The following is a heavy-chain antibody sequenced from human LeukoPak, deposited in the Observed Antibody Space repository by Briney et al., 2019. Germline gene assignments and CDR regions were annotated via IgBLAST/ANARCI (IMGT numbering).Heavy chain of an antibody. CDR3: ARALYNFWSDYYFDY. Sequence: PGGSLRLSCAASGFTFSSYWMTWVRQAPGKGLEWVANIKQDGSEKYYVDSVKGRFTISRDNAKNSLYLQMNSLRAEDTAVYYCARALYNFWSDYYFDYWGQGTLVTVSS. J-gene: IGHJ4*02. V-gene: IGHV3-7*01. CDR2: IKQDGSEK. CDR1: GFTFSSYW. D-gene: IGHD3-3*01.